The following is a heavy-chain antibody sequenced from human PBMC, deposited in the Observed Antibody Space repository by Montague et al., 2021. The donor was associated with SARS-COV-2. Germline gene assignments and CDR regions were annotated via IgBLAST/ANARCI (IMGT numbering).Heavy chain of an antibody. CDR3: ARSDPQIMTLVGLRGKSASDF. V-gene: IGHV4-34*01. D-gene: IGHD3-16*01. J-gene: IGHJ4*02. CDR2: INHSGST. CDR1: GGSFSGYY. Sequence: SETLSLTCAVYGGSFSGYYWTWIRQSPGRGLEWIAEINHSGSTNYNWSLKSRVSISVDTSKNQFSLSLSSVTVADTAVYYCARSDPQIMTLVGLRGKSASDFWGQGTLVTVSS.